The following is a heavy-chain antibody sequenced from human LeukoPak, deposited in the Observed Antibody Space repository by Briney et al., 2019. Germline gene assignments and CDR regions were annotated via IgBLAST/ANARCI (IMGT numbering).Heavy chain of an antibody. J-gene: IGHJ5*02. CDR2: IYHNGGA. CDR3: ARDPRWLTPDCTSTSCYENYFDP. D-gene: IGHD2-2*01. CDR1: GYSVNNGYQ. Sequence: SETLSLTCAVTGYSVNNGYQWAWIRQSPGRGLEWIGSIYHNGGAHYNPSLRSRVVISVDTSNNQFSLRLSSVTVADTAVYYCARDPRWLTPDCTSTSCYENYFDPWGRGTLVTVSS. V-gene: IGHV4-38-2*02.